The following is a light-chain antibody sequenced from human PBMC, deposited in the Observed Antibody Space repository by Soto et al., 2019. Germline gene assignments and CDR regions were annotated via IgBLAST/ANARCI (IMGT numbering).Light chain of an antibody. Sequence: DIQMTQSPSSVSASVGDRVTITCRASQSINKYINWYQQKPGKAPNLLINGASSLQSGVPSRFSGSGSGTDFTLTISNLQPEDFETYYCQQTYSTPFTFGPGTKVDIK. V-gene: IGKV1-39*01. CDR3: QQTYSTPFT. J-gene: IGKJ3*01. CDR1: QSINKY. CDR2: GAS.